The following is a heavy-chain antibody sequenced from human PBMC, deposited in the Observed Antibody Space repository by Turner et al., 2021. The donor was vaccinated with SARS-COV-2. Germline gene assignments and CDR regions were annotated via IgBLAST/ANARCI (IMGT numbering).Heavy chain of an antibody. J-gene: IGHJ6*02. CDR1: GGSISSSSYY. CDR3: ARLMDTAMDYYGTDV. D-gene: IGHD5-18*01. CDR2: IYYSGSA. V-gene: IGHV4-39*01. Sequence: QLPLQVSGPGLVKPSETLSLTCTVTGGSISSSSYYWGWIRQPPGKGLEWIGNIYYSGSAYYNPSLKSRVTISVDPSKNQFSLKLTSVTAADTAVYYCARLMDTAMDYYGTDVWGQGTTVTVSS.